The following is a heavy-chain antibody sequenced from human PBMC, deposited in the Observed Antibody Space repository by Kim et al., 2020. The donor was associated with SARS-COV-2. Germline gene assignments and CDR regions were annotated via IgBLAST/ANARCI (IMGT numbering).Heavy chain of an antibody. V-gene: IGHV3-23*01. J-gene: IGHJ4*02. CDR3: AKGPNKRTYSSSSGIPFDY. CDR1: GFTFSSYA. CDR2: ISGSGGST. Sequence: GGSLRLSCAASGFTFSSYAMSWVRQAPGKGLEWVSAISGSGGSTYYADSVKGRFTISRDNSKNTLYLQMNSLRAEDTAVYYCAKGPNKRTYSSSSGIPFDYWGQGTLVTVSS. D-gene: IGHD6-6*01.